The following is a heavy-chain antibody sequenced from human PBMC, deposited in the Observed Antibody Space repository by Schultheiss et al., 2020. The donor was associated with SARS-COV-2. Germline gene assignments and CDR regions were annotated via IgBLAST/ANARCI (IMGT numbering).Heavy chain of an antibody. CDR3: AREYYDILTGSEGGGMDV. Sequence: SETLSLTCTVSGGSISSYYWSWIRQPAGKGLEWIGRIYTSGSTNYNPSLKSRVTMSVDTSKNQFSLKLSSVTAADTAVYYCAREYYDILTGSEGGGMDVWGQGTTVTVSS. J-gene: IGHJ6*02. V-gene: IGHV4-4*07. D-gene: IGHD3-9*01. CDR2: IYTSGST. CDR1: GGSISSYY.